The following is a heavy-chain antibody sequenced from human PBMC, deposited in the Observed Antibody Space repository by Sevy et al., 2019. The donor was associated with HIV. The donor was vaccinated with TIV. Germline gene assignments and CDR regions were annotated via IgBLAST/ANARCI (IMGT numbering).Heavy chain of an antibody. CDR1: GFTFSSYA. CDR2: ISGSGGST. V-gene: IGHV3-23*01. CDR3: ALPTVIAMIVVVTDY. D-gene: IGHD3-22*01. Sequence: GGSLRLSCAASGFTFSSYAMSWVRQAPGKGLEWVSAISGSGGSTYYSDSVKGRFTISRDNSKNTLYLQMNSLRAEDTAVYYCALPTVIAMIVVVTDYWGHGTLVTVSS. J-gene: IGHJ4*01.